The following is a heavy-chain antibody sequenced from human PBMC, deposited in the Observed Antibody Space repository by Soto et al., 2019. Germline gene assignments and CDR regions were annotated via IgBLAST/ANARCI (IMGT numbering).Heavy chain of an antibody. CDR2: IYYSGST. J-gene: IGHJ5*02. CDR3: ARGHYPMYCSSTSCYTRRPNWFDP. V-gene: IGHV4-39*01. D-gene: IGHD2-2*02. CDR1: GGSISSSSYY. Sequence: SETLSLTCTVSGGSISSSSYYWGWIRQPPGKGLEWIGSIYYSGSTYYNPSLKSRVTISVDTSKNQFSLKLSSVTAADTAVYYCARGHYPMYCSSTSCYTRRPNWFDPWGQGTLVTVSS.